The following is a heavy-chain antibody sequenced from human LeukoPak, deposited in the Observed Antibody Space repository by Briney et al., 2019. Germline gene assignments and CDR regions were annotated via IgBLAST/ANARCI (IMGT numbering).Heavy chain of an antibody. V-gene: IGHV4-30-4*01. D-gene: IGHD3-10*01. Sequence: PSETLSLTCTVSVGSISRGDYYWSWIRQPPGKGLEWIGYIYYSGSTYYNPSLKSRVTISVDTSKNQFSLKLSSVTAADTAVYYCARGMSMVRGVIGDWGQGTLVTVSS. J-gene: IGHJ4*02. CDR1: VGSISRGDYY. CDR3: ARGMSMVRGVIGD. CDR2: IYYSGST.